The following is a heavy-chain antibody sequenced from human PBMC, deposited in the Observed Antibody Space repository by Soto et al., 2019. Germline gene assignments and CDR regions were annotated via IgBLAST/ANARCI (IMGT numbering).Heavy chain of an antibody. CDR1: GFVLGSYS. CDR2: ISSSSFST. CDR3: ARYLAVAGKGEPAVFGF. J-gene: IGHJ6*02. V-gene: IGHV3-21*02. D-gene: IGHD6-19*01. Sequence: EVQLVESGGGLVEPGGSLRLSCAASGFVLGSYSMNWVRQYPGKELEWVAYISSSSFSTFYADSVRGRFTISRDNPRNSVFLQMNSLRAEDTAVYFCARYLAVAGKGEPAVFGFWGQGPRVTVSS.